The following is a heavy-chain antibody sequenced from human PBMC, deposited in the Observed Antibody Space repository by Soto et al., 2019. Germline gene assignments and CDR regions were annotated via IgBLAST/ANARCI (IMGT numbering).Heavy chain of an antibody. CDR3: AREGVAPYYYYGMDV. J-gene: IGHJ6*02. D-gene: IGHD5-12*01. V-gene: IGHV1-18*01. Sequence: QVQLVQSGAEVKKPGASVKVSCKASGYTFTRSGISWVRQAPGQGLEWMGWISTYNGDTNYAQKFQGRVTKTTDTSXXTAYMELRSLRSDDTAVYYCAREGVAPYYYYGMDVWGQGTTVTVSS. CDR2: ISTYNGDT. CDR1: GYTFTRSG.